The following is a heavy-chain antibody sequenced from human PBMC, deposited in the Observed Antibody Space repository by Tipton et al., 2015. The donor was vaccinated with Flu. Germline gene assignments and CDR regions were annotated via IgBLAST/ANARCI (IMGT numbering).Heavy chain of an antibody. Sequence: AASGFTFNTAWMTWVRQAPGKGLEWVGRVKSYTDGGSTDYAAPVKGRFTISRVDSRNTLFLQMNSLRTEDTGVYYCTRRHNGFHDYWGQGTLVTVSS. D-gene: IGHD2-8*01. CDR1: GFTFNTAW. CDR3: TRRHNGFHDY. J-gene: IGHJ4*02. CDR2: VKSYTDGGST. V-gene: IGHV3-15*01.